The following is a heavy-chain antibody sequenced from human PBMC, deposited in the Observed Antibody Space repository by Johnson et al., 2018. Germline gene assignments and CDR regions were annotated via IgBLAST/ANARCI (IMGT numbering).Heavy chain of an antibody. Sequence: VQLVESGGGVVQPGRSLRLSCAASGFIFSNYGMHWVRQAPGKGLEWVAVISYDGSNEYYADSVKGRFTISRDNSKNTLYLQMNSLRGEATARYYCAKDWGPAAIYQYGMDVWGPWTTVTVSS. CDR1: GFIFSNYG. J-gene: IGHJ6*02. CDR2: ISYDGSNE. D-gene: IGHD2-2*01. V-gene: IGHV3-30*18. CDR3: AKDWGPAAIYQYGMDV.